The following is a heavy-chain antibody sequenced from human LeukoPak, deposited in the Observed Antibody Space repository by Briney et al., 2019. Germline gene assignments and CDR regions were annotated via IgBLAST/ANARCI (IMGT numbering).Heavy chain of an antibody. CDR1: GFTFSSYS. CDR3: ARDRNTVFDY. Sequence: GGSLRLSCAASGFTFSSYSMNWVRQAPGKGLEWVSSISSSSSYIYYADSVTGRFTISRDNAKNSLYLQMNSLRAEDTAVYYCARDRNTVFDYWGQGTLVTVSS. J-gene: IGHJ4*02. D-gene: IGHD1-14*01. CDR2: ISSSSSYI. V-gene: IGHV3-21*01.